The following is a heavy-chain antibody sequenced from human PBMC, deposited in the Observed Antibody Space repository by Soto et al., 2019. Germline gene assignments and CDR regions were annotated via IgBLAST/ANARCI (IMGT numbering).Heavy chain of an antibody. CDR2: INGNGEIT. J-gene: IGHJ2*01. V-gene: IGHV3-23*01. D-gene: IGHD1-1*01. Sequence: EVTLLESGGGLVRPGGSVRLSCVVSGFIFSDYTMSWVRQAPGKGLEWISIINGNGEITSYADSVKGRFTVSRDNSKTTLYLQMDGLKAEDTAVNCCQAPAVLWGRGTLVSVS. CDR1: GFIFSDYT. CDR3: QAPAVL.